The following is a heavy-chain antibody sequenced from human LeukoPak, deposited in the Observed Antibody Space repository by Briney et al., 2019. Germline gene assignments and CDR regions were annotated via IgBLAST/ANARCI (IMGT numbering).Heavy chain of an antibody. CDR1: GFTFRNYW. CDR2: INEDGSEK. V-gene: IGHV3-7*04. CDR3: ARGEREPYYYDSSGAFDY. J-gene: IGHJ4*02. D-gene: IGHD3-22*01. Sequence: GGSLRLSCTASGFTFRNYWMNWVRQAPGKGLEWVANINEDGSEKNYVDSVKGRFTTSRDNARNSLSLQMNSLRAEDTAVYYCARGEREPYYYDSSGAFDYWGQGTLVTASS.